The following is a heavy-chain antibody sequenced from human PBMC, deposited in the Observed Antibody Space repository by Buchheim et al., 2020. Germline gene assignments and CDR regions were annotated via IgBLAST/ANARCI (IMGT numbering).Heavy chain of an antibody. Sequence: VQLVESGGGLVQPGGSLRLSCAASGFTFSSYGMHWVRQAPGKGLEWVAVIWYDGSNKYYADSVKGRFTISRDTSKNPLYLQMNSLRAEDTAVYYCARDSSLTMVRGVIIFLDYWGQGTL. CDR1: GFTFSSYG. V-gene: IGHV3-33*01. J-gene: IGHJ4*02. CDR3: ARDSSLTMVRGVIIFLDY. CDR2: IWYDGSNK. D-gene: IGHD3-10*01.